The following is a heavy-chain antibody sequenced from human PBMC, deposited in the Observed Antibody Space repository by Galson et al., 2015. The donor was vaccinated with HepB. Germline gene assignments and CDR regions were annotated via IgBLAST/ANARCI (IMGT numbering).Heavy chain of an antibody. CDR1: GYTFTRYA. V-gene: IGHV7-4-1*02. CDR2: INTNTGNP. J-gene: IGHJ6*02. Sequence: SVKVSCKASGYTFTRYAVNWVRQAPGQGLEWMGWINTNTGNPTYAQGFTGRFVFSLDTSVSTAYLQISSLRAEDTAVYYCARVGLGYGDPYYYGMDVWGQGTTVTVSS. CDR3: ARVGLGYGDPYYYGMDV. D-gene: IGHD4-17*01.